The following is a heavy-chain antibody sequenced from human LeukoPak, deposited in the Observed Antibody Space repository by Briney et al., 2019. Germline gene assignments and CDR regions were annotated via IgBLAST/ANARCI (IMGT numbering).Heavy chain of an antibody. CDR3: ARVGTGQGGAFDI. D-gene: IGHD1-14*01. CDR1: GSSIRSYY. J-gene: IGHJ3*02. CDR2: IYTSGRT. V-gene: IGHV4-4*07. Sequence: SETLFLTRTVSGSSIRSYYWSWIRKPAGKGLEWIGRIYTSGRTNYNPPLNSRVTMSVDTSKNQFCLKLCSVAAADTAVYYCARVGTGQGGAFDIWGQGTMVTVSS.